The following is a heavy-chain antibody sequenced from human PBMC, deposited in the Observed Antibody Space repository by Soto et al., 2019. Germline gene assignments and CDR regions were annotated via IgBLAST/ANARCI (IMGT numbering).Heavy chain of an antibody. CDR2: INPNSGGT. Sequence: SVKVSCKASGSTFSEYYIHWVRQAPGQGLEWMGWINPNSGGTKYAPKFQGGVTMTRDTSITTAYMELSRLRSGDTAVYYCAREPATAKPEGVDFWGQGTLVTVSS. D-gene: IGHD1-1*01. CDR3: AREPATAKPEGVDF. J-gene: IGHJ4*02. CDR1: GSTFSEYY. V-gene: IGHV1-2*02.